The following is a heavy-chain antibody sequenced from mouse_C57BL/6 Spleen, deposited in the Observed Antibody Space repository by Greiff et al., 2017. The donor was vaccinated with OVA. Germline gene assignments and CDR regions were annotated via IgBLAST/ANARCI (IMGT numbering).Heavy chain of an antibody. J-gene: IGHJ4*01. V-gene: IGHV1-58*01. CDR3: ARWITTVVDYAMDY. Sequence: VQLQQSGAELVRPGSSVKMSCKTSGYKLTSYGINWVKQRTGQGLEWIGYIDIGNGYTEYNEKFKGKAPLTTVTSSSTASMQLISLKSEDSAVYFCARWITTVVDYAMDYWCQGTSVTVSS. CDR2: IDIGNGYT. D-gene: IGHD1-1*01. CDR1: GYKLTSYG.